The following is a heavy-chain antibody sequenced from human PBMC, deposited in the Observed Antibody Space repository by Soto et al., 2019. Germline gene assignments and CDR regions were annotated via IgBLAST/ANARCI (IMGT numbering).Heavy chain of an antibody. CDR1: GGSFIGYY. V-gene: IGHV4-34*01. CDR2: INHSGST. D-gene: IGHD3-22*01. J-gene: IGHJ3*02. CDR3: ARYDNSGSHGFDI. Sequence: LSLTCAVYGGSFIGYYWSWIRQPPGKGLEWIGEINHSGSTNYNPSLKSRVTISVDTSKNQFSLKLSSVTAADTAVYYCARYDNSGSHGFDIWGQGTMVTVSS.